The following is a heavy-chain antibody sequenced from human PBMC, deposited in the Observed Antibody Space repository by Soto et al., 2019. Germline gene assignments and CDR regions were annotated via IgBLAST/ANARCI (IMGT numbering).Heavy chain of an antibody. CDR3: ARHYDILTGYYSHFDY. CDR1: GVSISSSSYY. D-gene: IGHD3-9*01. CDR2: IYYSGST. Sequence: SETLSLTCTVSGVSISSSSYYWGWIRQPPGKGLEWIGSIYYSGSTYYNPSLKSRVTISVDTSKNQFSLKLSSVTAADTAVYYCARHYDILTGYYSHFDYWGQGTLVTVSS. J-gene: IGHJ4*02. V-gene: IGHV4-39*01.